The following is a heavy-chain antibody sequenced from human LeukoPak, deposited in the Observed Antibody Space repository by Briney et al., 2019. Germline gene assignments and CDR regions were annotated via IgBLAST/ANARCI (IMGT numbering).Heavy chain of an antibody. Sequence: GGSLRLSCAASGVTVSSNYMSWVRQAPGKGLGWASVIYSGGSTNYADSVKGRFTISRDNSKNTLYLQMNSLKAEDTAVYYCARDLSGQGSGVYLNYYYYYMDVWGKGTTVTVSS. CDR1: GVTVSSNY. CDR3: ARDLSGQGSGVYLNYYYYYMDV. D-gene: IGHD3-10*01. CDR2: IYSGGST. V-gene: IGHV3-53*01. J-gene: IGHJ6*03.